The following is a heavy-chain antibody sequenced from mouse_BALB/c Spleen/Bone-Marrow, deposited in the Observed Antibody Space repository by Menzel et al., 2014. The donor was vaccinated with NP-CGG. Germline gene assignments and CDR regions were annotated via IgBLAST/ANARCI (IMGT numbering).Heavy chain of an antibody. Sequence: LVESGASLKISCKATGYTFSSSWIEWVKQRPGHGLEWIGEILPGSGSTNYNEKFKGKATFTADTSSNSAYMQLSSLTSEDSAVYYCARNGNYPAWFAYWGQGTLVTVSA. CDR2: ILPGSGST. D-gene: IGHD2-1*01. V-gene: IGHV1-9*01. CDR3: ARNGNYPAWFAY. J-gene: IGHJ3*01. CDR1: GYTFSSSW.